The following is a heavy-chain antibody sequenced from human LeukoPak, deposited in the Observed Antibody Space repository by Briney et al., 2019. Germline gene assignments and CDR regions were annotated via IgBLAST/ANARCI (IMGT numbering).Heavy chain of an antibody. CDR1: RGTFSSYA. D-gene: IGHD1-1*01. V-gene: IGHV1-69*04. J-gene: IGHJ6*02. CDR2: IIPILGIA. CDR3: ARDGGTTGYGVDV. Sequence: ASVKVSCKASRGTFSSYAISWVRQAPGQGLEWMGRIIPILGIANYAQKFQGRVTITADKSTSTAYMELSSLRSEDTAVYYCARDGGTTGYGVDVWGQGTTVTVSS.